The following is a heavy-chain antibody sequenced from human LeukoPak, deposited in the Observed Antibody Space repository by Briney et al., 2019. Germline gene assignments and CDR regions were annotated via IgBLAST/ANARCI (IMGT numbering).Heavy chain of an antibody. V-gene: IGHV3-21*01. CDR2: MSSSGSYI. Sequence: PGGSLRLSCAASGFTFSSYSMNWVRQAPGKGLEGVSSMSSSGSYISYADSVKGRFTIARDNAKNSLYLQMNSLRAEDTAVYYCARVGGSSWYGFSDYWGQGTLVTVSS. CDR3: ARVGGSSWYGFSDY. J-gene: IGHJ4*02. D-gene: IGHD6-13*01. CDR1: GFTFSSYS.